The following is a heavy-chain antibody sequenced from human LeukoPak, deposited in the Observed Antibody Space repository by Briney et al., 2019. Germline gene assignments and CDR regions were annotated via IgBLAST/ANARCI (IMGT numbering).Heavy chain of an antibody. CDR3: AKGGYYDILTGFDVNYFDY. V-gene: IGHV3-23*01. CDR2: ISGSGGST. CDR1: GFTFSSYA. J-gene: IGHJ4*02. D-gene: IGHD3-9*01. Sequence: GGSLRLSCAAPGFTFSSYAMSWVRQAPGKGLEWVSAISGSGGSTYYADSVKGRFTISRDNSKNTLYLQMNSLRAEDTAVYYCAKGGYYDILTGFDVNYFDYWGQGTLVTVSS.